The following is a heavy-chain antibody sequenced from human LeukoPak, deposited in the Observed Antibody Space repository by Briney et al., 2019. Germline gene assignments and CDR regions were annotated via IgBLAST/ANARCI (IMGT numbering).Heavy chain of an antibody. V-gene: IGHV4-59*01. D-gene: IGHD6-19*01. CDR3: ARDSSGWYYFDY. CDR2: IYYSGST. Sequence: PSETLSLTCTVSGGSISSYYWSWIRQPPGKGLEWIGYIYYSGSTNYNPSLKSRVTISVDTSKNQFSLKLSSVTAADTAVYYCARDSSGWYYFDYRGQGTLVTVSS. CDR1: GGSISSYY. J-gene: IGHJ4*02.